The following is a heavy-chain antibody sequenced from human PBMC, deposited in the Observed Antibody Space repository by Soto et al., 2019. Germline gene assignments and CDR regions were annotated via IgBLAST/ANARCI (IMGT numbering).Heavy chain of an antibody. J-gene: IGHJ6*02. Sequence: SLKVSCKASGGTFSSYAISWVRQAPGQGLEWMGVIIPIFDTTNYAQKFQGRVTITSDESTSTAYMELSSLRSEDTAVYYCARNGLSYYDSREYYYYGMDXWGQGTTVTVS. CDR2: IIPIFDTT. V-gene: IGHV1-69*13. D-gene: IGHD3-22*01. CDR1: GGTFSSYA. CDR3: ARNGLSYYDSREYYYYGMDX.